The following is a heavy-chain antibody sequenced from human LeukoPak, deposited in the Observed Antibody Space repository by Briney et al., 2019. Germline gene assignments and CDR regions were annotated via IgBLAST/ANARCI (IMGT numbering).Heavy chain of an antibody. J-gene: IGHJ1*01. CDR2: IYYSGST. D-gene: IGHD3-22*01. CDR3: ASSPAYYYDSSGYLGNAEYFQH. V-gene: IGHV4-59*01. Sequence: SETLSLTCTVSGGSISSYYWSWIRQPPGKGLEWIGYIYYSGSTNYNPSLKSRVTISVDTSKNQFSLKLSSVTAADTAVYYCASSPAYYYDSSGYLGNAEYFQHWGQGTLVTVSS. CDR1: GGSISSYY.